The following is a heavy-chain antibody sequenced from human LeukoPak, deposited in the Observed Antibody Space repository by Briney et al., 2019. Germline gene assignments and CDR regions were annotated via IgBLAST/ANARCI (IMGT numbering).Heavy chain of an antibody. D-gene: IGHD5-18*01. CDR2: IYYSGRT. Sequence: SDTLSLICTVSGGPISSSRYYWRWIRQPPGKGLEWIERIYYSGRTYYNPSLKSRVTISVDTSKHQFSLKLSSVTAADTAVYYCARESHLISGYSHGYDYWGQGTLVTVSS. CDR1: GGPISSSRYY. CDR3: ARESHLISGYSHGYDY. V-gene: IGHV4-39*07. J-gene: IGHJ4*02.